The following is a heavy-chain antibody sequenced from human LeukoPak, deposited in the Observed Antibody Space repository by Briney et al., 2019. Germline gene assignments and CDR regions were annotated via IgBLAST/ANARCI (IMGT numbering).Heavy chain of an antibody. Sequence: GGSLRLSCAASGFTFSSYAMSWVRQAPGKGLEWVSAISGSGGSTYYADSVKGRFTISRDNSKNTLYLQMNSLRAEDTAVYYCARGQGVPNSSEEDYWGQGTLVTVSS. J-gene: IGHJ4*02. V-gene: IGHV3-23*01. CDR2: ISGSGGST. CDR1: GFTFSSYA. CDR3: ARGQGVPNSSEEDY. D-gene: IGHD6-19*01.